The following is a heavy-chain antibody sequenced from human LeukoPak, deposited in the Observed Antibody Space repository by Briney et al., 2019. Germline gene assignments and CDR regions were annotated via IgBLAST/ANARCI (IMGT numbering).Heavy chain of an antibody. J-gene: IGHJ4*02. D-gene: IGHD3-22*01. CDR3: ARDRYYDSSGYYYVGY. CDR1: GFTFSSYW. Sequence: GSLRLSCAASGFTFSSYWMSWVRQAPGKGLEWVANIKQDGSEKYYVDSVKGRFTISRDNAKNSLYLQMNSLRAEDTAVYYCARDRYYDSSGYYYVGYWGQGTLVTVSS. V-gene: IGHV3-7*01. CDR2: IKQDGSEK.